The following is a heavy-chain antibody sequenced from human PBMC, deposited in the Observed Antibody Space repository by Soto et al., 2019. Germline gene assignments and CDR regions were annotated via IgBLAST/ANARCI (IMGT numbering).Heavy chain of an antibody. J-gene: IGHJ6*02. CDR1: GYTFTSYG. CDR3: ARLSYCGGDCLKGGMDV. CDR2: INPNSGGT. V-gene: IGHV1-2*04. Sequence: SVKVSCKASGYTFTSYGISWVRQAPGQGLEWMGWINPNSGGTNYAQKFQGWVTMTRDTSISTAYMELSRLRSDDTAVYYCARLSYCGGDCLKGGMDVWGQGTTVTVSS. D-gene: IGHD2-21*02.